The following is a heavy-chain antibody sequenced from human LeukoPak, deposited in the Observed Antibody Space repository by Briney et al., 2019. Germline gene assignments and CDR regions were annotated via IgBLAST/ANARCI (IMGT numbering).Heavy chain of an antibody. J-gene: IGHJ4*02. CDR3: ATDVAGFDY. CDR1: GFTFNDYY. Sequence: LGGSLRLSCAASGFTFNDYYMRWIRQAPGKGLEWLSSINIGGTNTHYADSVKGRFTISRDNAKKSLYLEMNNLSAEDTTVYYCATDVAGFDYWGQGVLVTVSS. CDR2: INIGGTNT. V-gene: IGHV3-11*01.